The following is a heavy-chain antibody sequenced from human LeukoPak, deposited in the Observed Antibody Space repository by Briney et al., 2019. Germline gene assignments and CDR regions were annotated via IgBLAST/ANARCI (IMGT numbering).Heavy chain of an antibody. CDR2: IYHSGTT. CDR3: ARGRVAANLHWFDP. V-gene: IGHV4-39*07. Sequence: PSETLSLTCSVPGGSIRSDTYYWAWIRQAPGKGLEWIGSIYHSGTTHYTPSLQSRVTISVDTSKNQFSLKLSSVTAADTAVYYCARGRVAANLHWFDPWGQGTLVTVSS. J-gene: IGHJ5*02. CDR1: GGSIRSDTYY. D-gene: IGHD6-13*01.